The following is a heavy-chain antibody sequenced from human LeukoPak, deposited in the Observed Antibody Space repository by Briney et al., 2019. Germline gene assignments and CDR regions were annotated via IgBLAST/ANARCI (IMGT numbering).Heavy chain of an antibody. CDR3: ARARLPKYYFDY. CDR1: GFTFSSYA. Sequence: GGSLRLSCAASGFTFSSYAMNWVRQAPEKGLEWVSGISGSGDNTYYADSVKGRFSISRDNSKNTVYLQMNSLRAEDTAVYYCARARLPKYYFDYWGQGTLVTVSS. V-gene: IGHV3-23*01. J-gene: IGHJ4*02. CDR2: ISGSGDNT. D-gene: IGHD5-12*01.